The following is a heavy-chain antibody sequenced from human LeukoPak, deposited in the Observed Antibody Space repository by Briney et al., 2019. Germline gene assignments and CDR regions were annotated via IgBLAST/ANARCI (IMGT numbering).Heavy chain of an antibody. Sequence: ASVKVSCKASRYTLTGCYIHWVRHAPGQGLEWMGWINPISGSKNYAQKSHGRVTMVRDTSISKAYMELGRLRSDDTAVYYCARFDSNSDIVVVPAAVFDYWGQETRLSVSS. J-gene: IGHJ4*02. V-gene: IGHV1-2*02. CDR1: RYTLTGCY. CDR2: INPISGSK. D-gene: IGHD2-2*01. CDR3: ARFDSNSDIVVVPAAVFDY.